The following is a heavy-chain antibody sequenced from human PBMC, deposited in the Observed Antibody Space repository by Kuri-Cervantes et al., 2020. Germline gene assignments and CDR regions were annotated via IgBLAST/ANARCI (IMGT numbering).Heavy chain of an antibody. CDR3: ARGRGHCTSASCYRGYYYYYMDV. D-gene: IGHD2-2*02. J-gene: IGHJ6*03. CDR1: GYYISSGNF. Sequence: SETLSLTCNVFGYYISSGNFWGWIRQPPGEGLEWIGSISHSGSTYYNPSLKSRVTISVDTSKNQFSLKLSSVTAADTAVYYCARGRGHCTSASCYRGYYYYYMDVWGKGTTVTVSS. V-gene: IGHV4-38-2*02. CDR2: ISHSGST.